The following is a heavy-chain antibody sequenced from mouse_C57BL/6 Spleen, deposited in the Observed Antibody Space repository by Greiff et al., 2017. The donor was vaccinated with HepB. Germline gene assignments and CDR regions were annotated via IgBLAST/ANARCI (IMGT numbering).Heavy chain of an antibody. Sequence: DVQLQESGPGLVKPSQSLSLTCSVTGYSITSGYYWNWIRQFPGNKLEWMGYISYDGSNNYNPSLKNRISITRDTSKNQFFLKLNSVTTEDTATYYCAFIYYGYDKAYWGQGTLVTVSA. CDR3: AFIYYGYDKAY. D-gene: IGHD2-2*01. J-gene: IGHJ3*01. CDR1: GYSITSGYY. CDR2: ISYDGSN. V-gene: IGHV3-6*01.